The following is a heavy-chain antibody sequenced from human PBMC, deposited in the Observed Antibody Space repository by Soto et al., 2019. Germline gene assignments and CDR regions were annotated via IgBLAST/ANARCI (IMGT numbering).Heavy chain of an antibody. CDR2: IIPILGIA. J-gene: IGHJ4*02. D-gene: IGHD3-16*02. CDR1: GGTFSSYT. CDR3: ASVILGPGMPVDY. V-gene: IGHV1-69*02. Sequence: QVQLVQSGAEVKKPGSSVKVSCKASGGTFSSYTISWVRQAPGQGLEWMGRIIPILGIANYAQKFQGRVTITADKSTSTAYRGLSSLRSEDTAVYYCASVILGPGMPVDYWGQGTLVTVSS.